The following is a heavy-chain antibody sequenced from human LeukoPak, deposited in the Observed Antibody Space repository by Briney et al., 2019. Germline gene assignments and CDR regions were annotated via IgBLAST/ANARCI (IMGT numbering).Heavy chain of an antibody. V-gene: IGHV3-48*04. CDR1: GFTFSSYW. CDR3: ARRSLQLDY. Sequence: GGSLRLSCAASGFTFSSYWMSWVRQAPGKGLEWISYIGRNSGTIYYADSVEGRFTISRDDGKNSLFLQMNSLRVDDSAVYYCARRSLQLDYWGQGALVSVSS. J-gene: IGHJ4*02. CDR2: IGRNSGTI. D-gene: IGHD1-1*01.